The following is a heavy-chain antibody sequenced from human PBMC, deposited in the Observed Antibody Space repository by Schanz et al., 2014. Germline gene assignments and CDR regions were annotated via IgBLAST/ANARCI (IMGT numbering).Heavy chain of an antibody. CDR2: IIPSLGLA. Sequence: VQLEQSGAEVKKPGSSVKVSCKASGGTFSSFGINWVRQAPGQGLEWMGRIIPSLGLAKYEQKFQDKVTITADKSTSTAYMELSSLRSEDTAMYYCAREQGDGRGRGLSKIEASWFDPWGQGTLVTVSS. V-gene: IGHV1-69*04. CDR3: AREQGDGRGRGLSKIEASWFDP. D-gene: IGHD3-16*01. J-gene: IGHJ5*02. CDR1: GGTFSSFG.